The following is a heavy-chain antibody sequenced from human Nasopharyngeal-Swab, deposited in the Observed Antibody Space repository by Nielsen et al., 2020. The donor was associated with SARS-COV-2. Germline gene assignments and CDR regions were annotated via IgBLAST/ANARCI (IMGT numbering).Heavy chain of an antibody. Sequence: SETLSLTCTVSGGSISSYYWSWIRQHPGKGLEWIGHIYYSGSTYYNPSLKSRVTISVDTSKNQFSLKLSSVTAADTAVYYCARVRSSSWYMDNNWFDPWGQGTLVTVSS. CDR3: ARVRSSSWYMDNNWFDP. V-gene: IGHV4-59*06. J-gene: IGHJ5*02. CDR1: GGSISSYY. D-gene: IGHD6-13*01. CDR2: IYYSGST.